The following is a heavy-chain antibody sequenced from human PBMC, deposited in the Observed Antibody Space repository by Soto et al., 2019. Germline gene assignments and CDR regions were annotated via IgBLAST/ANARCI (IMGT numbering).Heavy chain of an antibody. D-gene: IGHD2-2*02. CDR2: INPNSGGT. V-gene: IGHV1-2*02. Sequence: ASVKVSCKASGYTFTDYYINWVRQAPGQGLEWMGWINPNSGGTNYAQKFQGRVTMTRDTSISTAYMELSRLRSDDTAVYFCARVDTSGYWGQGTLVTVS. CDR1: GYTFTDYY. J-gene: IGHJ4*02. CDR3: ARVDTSGY.